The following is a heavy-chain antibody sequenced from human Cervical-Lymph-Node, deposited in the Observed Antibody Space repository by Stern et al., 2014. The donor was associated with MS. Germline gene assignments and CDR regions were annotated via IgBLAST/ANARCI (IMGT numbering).Heavy chain of an antibody. CDR3: ARDQGGIADS. V-gene: IGHV1-69*01. CDR1: GGSFSMDS. CDR2: LTPMFGKS. D-gene: IGHD6-13*01. Sequence: QMQLVQSGAEVKKPGSSVKVSCKASGGSFSMDSISWVRQAPGQGLEWMGGLTPMFGKSNYAQKFQGRVTTTADVSTSTAYMELTSLRSEDTAVYFCARDQGGIADSWGQGTLVIVSS. J-gene: IGHJ4*02.